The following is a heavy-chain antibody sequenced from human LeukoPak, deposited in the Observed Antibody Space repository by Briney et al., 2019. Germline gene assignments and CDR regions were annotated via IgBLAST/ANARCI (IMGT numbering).Heavy chain of an antibody. CDR1: GFTLSSYW. J-gene: IGHJ6*04. D-gene: IGHD3-10*02. CDR3: AELGITMIGGV. V-gene: IGHV3-74*01. CDR2: INSDGSST. Sequence: GGSLRLSCAASGFTLSSYWMHWVRQAPGKGLVWVSRINSDGSSTSYADSVKGRFTISRDNAKNTLYLQMNSLRAEDTAVYYCAELGITMIGGVWGKGTTVTISS.